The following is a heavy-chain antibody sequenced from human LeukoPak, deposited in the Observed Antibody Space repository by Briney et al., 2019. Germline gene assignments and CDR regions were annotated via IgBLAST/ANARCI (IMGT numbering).Heavy chain of an antibody. CDR3: ARRRDGYNYYYYGMDV. CDR2: ISYDGSNK. D-gene: IGHD5-24*01. CDR1: GFTFSSYG. J-gene: IGHJ6*02. Sequence: GGSLRLSCAASGFTFSSYGMHWVRQAPSKELEWVAVISYDGSNKYYADSVKGRFTISRDNSKNTLYLQMNSLRAEDTAVYYCARRRDGYNYYYYGMDVWGQGTTVTVSS. V-gene: IGHV3-30*03.